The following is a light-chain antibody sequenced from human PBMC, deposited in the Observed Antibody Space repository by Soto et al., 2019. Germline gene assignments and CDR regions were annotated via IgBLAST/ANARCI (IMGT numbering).Light chain of an antibody. V-gene: IGLV2-11*01. J-gene: IGLJ1*01. CDR1: NSDIGAYNY. CDR2: EVS. Sequence: QSALTQPASVSGSLGQSITISCTGTNSDIGAYNYVSWYQQRPGKAPKVMIYEVSERPSGVPDRFSGSKSGNTASLTISGLQPEDEADYYCSSYAGIYTYVFGTGTKLTVL. CDR3: SSYAGIYTYV.